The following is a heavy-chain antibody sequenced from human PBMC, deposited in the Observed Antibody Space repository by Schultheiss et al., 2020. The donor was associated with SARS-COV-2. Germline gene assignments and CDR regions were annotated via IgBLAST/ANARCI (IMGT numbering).Heavy chain of an antibody. CDR1: GFTFSSYG. V-gene: IGHV3-7*01. CDR3: ARAGRVATTYFDY. D-gene: IGHD5-12*01. J-gene: IGHJ4*02. CDR2: IKQDGSEK. Sequence: GGSLRLSCAASGFTFSSYGMHWVRQAPGKGLEWVANIKQDGSEKYYVDSVKGRFTISRDNAKNSLYLQMNSLRAEDTAVYYCARAGRVATTYFDYWGQGTLVTVSS.